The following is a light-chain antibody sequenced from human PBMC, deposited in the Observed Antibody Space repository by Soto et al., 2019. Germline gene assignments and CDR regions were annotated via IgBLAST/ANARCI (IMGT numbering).Light chain of an antibody. CDR3: QQFAISTT. J-gene: IGKJ1*01. V-gene: IGKV1-5*01. Sequence: IQMTQSPSTLSASVGDRFTITCRASHNIERWMAWYQQKPGKAPRLLIFDASTLHSGVPSRFSGSGSGTDFTLTISSLQPDDFATYYCQQFAISTTFGQGTKVDI. CDR2: DAS. CDR1: HNIERW.